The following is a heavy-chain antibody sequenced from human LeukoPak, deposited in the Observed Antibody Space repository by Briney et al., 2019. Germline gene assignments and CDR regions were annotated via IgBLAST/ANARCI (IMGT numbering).Heavy chain of an antibody. CDR2: INAGNGNT. V-gene: IGHV1-18*01. CDR1: AYTFISYG. CDR3: ARTHCSGGSCYSGEGWFDP. J-gene: IGHJ5*02. D-gene: IGHD2-15*01. Sequence: ASVKVSCKASAYTFISYGISWVRQAPGQGLEWMGWINAGNGNTKYSQKFQGRVTMTTDTSTSTAYMELRSLRSDDTAVYYCARTHCSGGSCYSGEGWFDPWGQGTLVTVSS.